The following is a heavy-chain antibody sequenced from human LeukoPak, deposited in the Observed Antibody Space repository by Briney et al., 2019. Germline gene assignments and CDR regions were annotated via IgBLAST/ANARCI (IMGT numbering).Heavy chain of an antibody. Sequence: ASVKVSCKPSGYTFTSYYMHWVRQAPGQGLEWMGWINPNSGGTNYAQKFQGRVTMTRDTSISTAYMELSRLRSDDTAVYYCARDLKAVWFNWFDPWGQGTLVTVSS. V-gene: IGHV1-2*02. CDR1: GYTFTSYY. J-gene: IGHJ5*02. D-gene: IGHD3-9*01. CDR2: INPNSGGT. CDR3: ARDLKAVWFNWFDP.